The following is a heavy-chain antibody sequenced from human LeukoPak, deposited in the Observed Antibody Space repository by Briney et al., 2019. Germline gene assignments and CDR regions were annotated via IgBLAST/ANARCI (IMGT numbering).Heavy chain of an antibody. CDR2: INQGGRDT. D-gene: IGHD5-18*01. Sequence: GGSLRLSCAASGFTFNTFWMSWVRQAPGKGLERVANINQGGRDTNYVDSVKGRFTIARDDAKNSLYLQMNSLRAEDTAVYYCAGDVDTAMGYYFDYWGQGTLVTVSS. J-gene: IGHJ4*02. CDR3: AGDVDTAMGYYFDY. V-gene: IGHV3-7*01. CDR1: GFTFNTFW.